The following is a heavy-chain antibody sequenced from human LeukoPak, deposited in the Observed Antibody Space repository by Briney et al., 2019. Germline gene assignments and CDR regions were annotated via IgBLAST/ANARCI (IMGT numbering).Heavy chain of an antibody. Sequence: SETLSLTCAVSGGSFSGYYWTWIRQPPGKGLEWIGRIYTSGSTNYNPSLKSRVTMSVDTSKNQFSLKLSSVTAADTAVYYCARESKRGYYGMDVWGQGTTVTVSS. CDR1: GGSFSGYY. J-gene: IGHJ6*02. CDR3: ARESKRGYYGMDV. CDR2: IYTSGST. V-gene: IGHV4-4*07.